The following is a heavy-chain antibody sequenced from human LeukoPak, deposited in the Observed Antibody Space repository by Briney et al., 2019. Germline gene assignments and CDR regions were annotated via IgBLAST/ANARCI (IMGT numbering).Heavy chain of an antibody. J-gene: IGHJ4*02. CDR1: GYIFPSYG. CDR3: ARDTALIITPGGPDY. V-gene: IGHV1-18*01. Sequence: AAVKVSCKSSGYIFPSYGISWVRQAPSQGREWMGWISAYKGDTKYAQNLQGRVTLTTDTSQGTAYMDLRSLTSDDTALYYCARDTALIITPGGPDYWGRGTLITVSS. CDR2: ISAYKGDT. D-gene: IGHD3-10*01.